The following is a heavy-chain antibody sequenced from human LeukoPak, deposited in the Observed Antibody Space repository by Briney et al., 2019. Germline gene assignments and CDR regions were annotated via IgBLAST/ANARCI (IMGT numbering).Heavy chain of an antibody. V-gene: IGHV4-30-4*01. Sequence: SETLSLTCTVSGGSISSGDYYWSWIRQPPGKGLEWIGYIYYSGSTYYNPSLKSRVTISVDTSKNQFSLKLSSVTAADTAVYYCARGVSYGDYVDYWGQGTLVTVSP. CDR2: IYYSGST. J-gene: IGHJ4*02. CDR3: ARGVSYGDYVDY. CDR1: GGSISSGDYY. D-gene: IGHD4-17*01.